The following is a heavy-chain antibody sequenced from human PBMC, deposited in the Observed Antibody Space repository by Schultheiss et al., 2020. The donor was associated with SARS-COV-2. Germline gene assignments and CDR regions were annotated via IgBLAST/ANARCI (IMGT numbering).Heavy chain of an antibody. V-gene: IGHV4-61*08. CDR3: ARDTITIFGVGGYYFDY. J-gene: IGHJ4*02. CDR2: IYYSGST. D-gene: IGHD3-3*01. Sequence: SGPTLVKPTQTLTLTCTFSGFSLSTSGMCVSWIRQPPGKGLEWIGYIYYSGSTNYNPSLKSRVTISVDTSKNQFSLKLSSVTAADTAVYYCARDTITIFGVGGYYFDYWGQGTLVTVSS. CDR1: GFSLSTSGMC.